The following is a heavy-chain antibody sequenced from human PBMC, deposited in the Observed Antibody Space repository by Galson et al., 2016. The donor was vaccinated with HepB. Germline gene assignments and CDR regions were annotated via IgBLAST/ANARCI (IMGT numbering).Heavy chain of an antibody. J-gene: IGHJ4*02. CDR3: ASDLSGPDH. Sequence: SLRLSCAVSGFTFRNHQMHWIRQVPGKGLMWVARIEGDGTSPIYAASVKGRFTISSDSAENTVYLQMNRLRAEDTALYYCASDLSGPDHWGQGTLVTVSP. CDR2: IEGDGTSP. CDR1: GFTFRNHQ. V-gene: IGHV3-74*01.